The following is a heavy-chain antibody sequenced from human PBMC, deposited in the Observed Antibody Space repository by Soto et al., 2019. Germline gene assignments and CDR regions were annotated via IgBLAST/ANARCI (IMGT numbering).Heavy chain of an antibody. Sequence: EVQVVESGGGLVQPGGSLRLSCAASGFTVSSNYMSWVRQTPGKGLEWVSMIYSGGDIVYSDSVRGRFSVSRDNPKNTMHLQMTSLRVEDTAVYYCARDFGSDATGYYGMDVWGQGTTVTVSS. D-gene: IGHD3-10*01. J-gene: IGHJ6*02. CDR3: ARDFGSDATGYYGMDV. CDR1: GFTVSSNY. CDR2: IYSGGDI. V-gene: IGHV3-66*01.